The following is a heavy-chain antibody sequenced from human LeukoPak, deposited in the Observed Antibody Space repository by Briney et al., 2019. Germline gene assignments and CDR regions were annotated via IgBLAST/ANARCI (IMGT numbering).Heavy chain of an antibody. D-gene: IGHD3-22*01. J-gene: IGHJ4*02. Sequence: GGSLRLSCAASGFTFSSYGMHWIREAPGKGLEWVAVMSYDGSNKYYADSVKGRFTISRDNAKNSLPLQMNSLRADDTAVYYCARDEHQYYSESSGRFDYWGQGTLVTVSS. V-gene: IGHV3-30*03. CDR2: MSYDGSNK. CDR3: ARDEHQYYSESSGRFDY. CDR1: GFTFSSYG.